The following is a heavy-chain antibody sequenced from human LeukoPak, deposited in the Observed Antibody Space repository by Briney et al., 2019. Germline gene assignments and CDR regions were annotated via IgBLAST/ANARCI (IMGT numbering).Heavy chain of an antibody. D-gene: IGHD3-10*01. CDR1: GGTFRSSA. Sequence: SLKVSCKASGGTFRSSAISCVRQAPGERREWMGRIIPILGIANYAQKFQGRVTITADKSTSTAYMELSSLRSEDTAVYYCASDGSGSYQIDYWGQGTLVTVSS. CDR3: ASDGSGSYQIDY. CDR2: IIPILGIA. V-gene: IGHV1-69*04. J-gene: IGHJ4*02.